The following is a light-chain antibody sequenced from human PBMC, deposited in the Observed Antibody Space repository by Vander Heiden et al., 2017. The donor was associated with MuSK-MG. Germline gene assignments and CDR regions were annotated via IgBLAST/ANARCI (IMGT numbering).Light chain of an antibody. CDR3: HQRSDSRT. V-gene: IGKV3-11*01. J-gene: IGKJ1*01. CDR2: DAS. Sequence: EIVLTQSPATLSLSPGDRATLSCRASLSVGNYLSWYQQKPGQAPRLLIYDASNRATGIPARFSGTGSGTDFTLTISSLEPEDFAIDYWHQRSDSRTFGLGTRVEIK. CDR1: LSVGNY.